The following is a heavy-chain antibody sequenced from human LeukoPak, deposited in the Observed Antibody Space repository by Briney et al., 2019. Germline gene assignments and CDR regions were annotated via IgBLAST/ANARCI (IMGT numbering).Heavy chain of an antibody. J-gene: IGHJ3*01. CDR3: VDLQPGGAFDV. D-gene: IGHD4-11*01. V-gene: IGHV4-38-2*01. CDR2: VYHIGTT. Sequence: SETLSLTCGVSGSSFSGGYYWGWVRQAPGKGLEWIGSVYHIGTTYINPSLRTRVSLSAATSKKQFFLTLKSVTAADTAVYFCVDLQPGGAFDVWGPGTVVTVSS. CDR1: GSSFSGGYY.